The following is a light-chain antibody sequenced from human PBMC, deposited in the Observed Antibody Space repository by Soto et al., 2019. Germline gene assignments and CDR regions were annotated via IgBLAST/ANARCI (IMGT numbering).Light chain of an antibody. V-gene: IGKV3-20*01. CDR3: QQSVSFPRP. J-gene: IGKJ1*01. Sequence: VTKSPVALSLTTGERATLSCRASQTVYNGYLAWYQQKPGQAPRLLIYGASSRATGIPDRFSGSGSGTDFTLTISRLEPEDVAGYYCQQSVSFPRPFGQGTKV. CDR2: GAS. CDR1: QTVYNGY.